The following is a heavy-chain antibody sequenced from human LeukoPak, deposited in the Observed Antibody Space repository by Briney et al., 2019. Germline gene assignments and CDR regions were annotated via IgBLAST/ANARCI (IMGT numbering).Heavy chain of an antibody. J-gene: IGHJ4*02. Sequence: GGSLRLSCAASGFTFSSYSMNWVRQAPGKGLEWVSSISGSSTYIFYADSVKGRFTISRDNAKNSLYLQMNSLRAEDTAVYYCARDTYDSSGYDNFDYWGQGTLVTVSS. CDR2: ISGSSTYI. CDR1: GFTFSSYS. V-gene: IGHV3-21*04. D-gene: IGHD3-22*01. CDR3: ARDTYDSSGYDNFDY.